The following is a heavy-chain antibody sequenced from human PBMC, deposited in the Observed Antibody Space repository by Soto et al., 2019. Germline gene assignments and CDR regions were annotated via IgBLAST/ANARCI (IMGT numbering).Heavy chain of an antibody. V-gene: IGHV3-53*04. J-gene: IGHJ4*02. CDR2: IYSSGDT. CDR3: ARGSISLVRGVIIPFDS. CDR1: GFTVSTYY. D-gene: IGHD3-10*01. Sequence: EVQLVESGGDLVQPGGSLRLSCAASGFTVSTYYMSWVRQAPGKGLEWVSVIYSSGDTYYAASVKGRFTISRQNSKYMLYLQMNSLRAEDTAVYYCARGSISLVRGVIIPFDSWGQGTLVTVSS.